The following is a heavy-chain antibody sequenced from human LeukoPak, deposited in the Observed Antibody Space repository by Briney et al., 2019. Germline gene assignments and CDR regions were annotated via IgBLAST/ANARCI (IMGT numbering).Heavy chain of an antibody. D-gene: IGHD2-15*01. CDR3: ARDRQLIGYCSGGSCGYYFDY. J-gene: IGHJ4*02. V-gene: IGHV3-48*01. Sequence: PGGSLRLSCAACGFTFSSYSMNLVRQAPGKGLEWVSYISSSSSTIYYADSVKGRFTISRDNAKNSLYLQMNSLRAEDTAVYYCARDRQLIGYCSGGSCGYYFDYWGQGTLVTVSS. CDR1: GFTFSSYS. CDR2: ISSSSSTI.